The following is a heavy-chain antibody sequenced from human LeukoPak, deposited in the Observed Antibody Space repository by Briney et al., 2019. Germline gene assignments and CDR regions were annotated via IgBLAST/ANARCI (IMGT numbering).Heavy chain of an antibody. Sequence: GASVKVSCKASGNTFTSYYIHWVRQAPGQGLEWMGGIIPIFGTANYAQKFQGRVTITADKSTSTAYMELSSLRSEDTAVYYCARGEEEEMATSWGQGTLVTVSS. CDR3: ARGEEEEMATS. D-gene: IGHD5-24*01. CDR2: IIPIFGTA. V-gene: IGHV1-69*06. CDR1: GNTFTSYY. J-gene: IGHJ4*02.